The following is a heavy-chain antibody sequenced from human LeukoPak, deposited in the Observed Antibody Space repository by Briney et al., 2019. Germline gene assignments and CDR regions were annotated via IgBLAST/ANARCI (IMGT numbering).Heavy chain of an antibody. CDR1: GFTFSSYW. V-gene: IGHV3-7*01. Sequence: GGSLRLSCAASGFTFSSYWMSWIRQAPGKGLEWVANIKQDGSNKYYADSVKGRFTISRDNSKNTLYLQMNSLRAEDTAVYYCAKDQGTAMVYYYYYGMDVWGQGTTVTVSS. CDR3: AKDQGTAMVYYYYYGMDV. CDR2: IKQDGSNK. J-gene: IGHJ6*02. D-gene: IGHD5-18*01.